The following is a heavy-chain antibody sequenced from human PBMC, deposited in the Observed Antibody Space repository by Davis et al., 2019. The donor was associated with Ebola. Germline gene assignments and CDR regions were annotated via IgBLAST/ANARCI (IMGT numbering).Heavy chain of an antibody. Sequence: ASSLKLSCNTPSGTFSTSAISWVRKAPGQGLEWLGGILPIFLTPDYAQKFQGGVTITADESTSTAYLELSSLRFEDTAVYYSATVDRGHDYGGNYYYRMDVWGQGTTVTVSS. CDR1: SGTFSTSA. CDR2: ILPIFLTP. V-gene: IGHV1-69*13. CDR3: ATVDRGHDYGGNYYYRMDV. D-gene: IGHD4-23*01. J-gene: IGHJ6*02.